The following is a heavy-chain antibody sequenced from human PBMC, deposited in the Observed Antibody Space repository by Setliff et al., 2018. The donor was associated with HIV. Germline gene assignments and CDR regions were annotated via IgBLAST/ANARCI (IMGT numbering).Heavy chain of an antibody. J-gene: IGHJ4*01. CDR2: INPSSGST. CDR1: GYTFTSYY. Sequence: ASVKVSCKASGYTFTSYYMHWVRQAPGQGLEWMGVINPSSGSTTYAQKFQGRVTMTRDTSTSTVYMDLRNLRSEDTAVYYCARNQGDSSGWYAGDYWGHGTLVTVS. D-gene: IGHD6-19*01. V-gene: IGHV1-46*01. CDR3: ARNQGDSSGWYAGDY.